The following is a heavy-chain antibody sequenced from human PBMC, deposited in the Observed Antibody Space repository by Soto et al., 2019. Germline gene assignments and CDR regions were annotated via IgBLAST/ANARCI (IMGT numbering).Heavy chain of an antibody. J-gene: IGHJ4*02. D-gene: IGHD5-18*01. V-gene: IGHV4-31*03. Sequence: PSETLSLTCTVSGGSISNGGYYWSWIRQHPGKGLEWIGYIYYSGSTYYNPSLKSRVTISVDTSKNQFSLKLSSVTAADTAVYYCARSGYSYGPNPLLYWGQGTLVTVSS. CDR2: IYYSGST. CDR1: GGSISNGGYY. CDR3: ARSGYSYGPNPLLY.